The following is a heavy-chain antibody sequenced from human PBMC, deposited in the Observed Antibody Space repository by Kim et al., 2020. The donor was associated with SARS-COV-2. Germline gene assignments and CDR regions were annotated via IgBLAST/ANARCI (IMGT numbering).Heavy chain of an antibody. Sequence: GGSLRLSCAASGFTFSSYGMIWVRQAPGKGLEWVSSTGRDGRTYYADSVKGRFTVSRDISKNTLYLQLNSLGAEDTAVYYCAIVSGTAVPGAHSGGQGTLVTVSS. D-gene: IGHD6-13*01. CDR2: TGRDGRT. V-gene: IGHV3-23*01. CDR3: AIVSGTAVPGAHS. CDR1: GFTFSSYG. J-gene: IGHJ5*01.